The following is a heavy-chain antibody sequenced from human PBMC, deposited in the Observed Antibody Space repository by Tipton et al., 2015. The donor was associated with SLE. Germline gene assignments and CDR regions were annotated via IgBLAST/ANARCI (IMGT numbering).Heavy chain of an antibody. Sequence: TLSLTCTVSGDSISRSNFYWGWIRQPPRKGLEWRGTIYYTGNTYYNPSLESRVTISIDTSKNLFSLKVTSVTAADTARYYCARSESYYSALTYWGQGTLVTVSS. D-gene: IGHD1-26*01. V-gene: IGHV4-39*07. CDR3: ARSESYYSALTY. CDR1: GDSISRSNFY. CDR2: IYYTGNT. J-gene: IGHJ4*02.